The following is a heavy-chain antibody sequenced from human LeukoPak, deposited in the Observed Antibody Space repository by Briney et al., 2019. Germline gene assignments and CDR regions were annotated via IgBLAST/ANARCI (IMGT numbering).Heavy chain of an antibody. V-gene: IGHV4-61*02. CDR1: GGSISSGGYY. CDR2: IYTSGST. CDR3: ASLGPDAFDI. Sequence: PSETLSLTCTVSGGSISSGGYYWSWIRQPAGKGLEWIGRIYTSGSTNYNPSLKSRVTISVDTSKNQFSLKLSSVTAADTAVYYCASLGPDAFDIWGQGTMVTVSS. J-gene: IGHJ3*02.